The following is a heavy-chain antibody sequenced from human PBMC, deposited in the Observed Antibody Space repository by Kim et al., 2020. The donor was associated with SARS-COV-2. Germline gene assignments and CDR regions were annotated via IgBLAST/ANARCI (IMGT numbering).Heavy chain of an antibody. CDR1: GASITSYY. Sequence: SKTLSLTCAVSGASITSYYWTWIRQSPGKGLEWIGYAHYRGSTNYNPSLKSRVTISVDTSKNQFSLKLSSVTAADTAVYYCARDPLGGGDYPYWYFDLWGRGTLITVSS. V-gene: IGHV4-59*13. D-gene: IGHD4-17*01. CDR2: AHYRGST. CDR3: ARDPLGGGDYPYWYFDL. J-gene: IGHJ2*01.